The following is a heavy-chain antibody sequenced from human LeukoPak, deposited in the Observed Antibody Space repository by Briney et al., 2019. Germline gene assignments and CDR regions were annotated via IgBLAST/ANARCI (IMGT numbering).Heavy chain of an antibody. CDR1: GGSISSYY. CDR3: ARALDVLDY. Sequence: PSETLSLTCTVSGGSISSYYWSWIRQPPGKGLEWLGYIYYSGSTNYNPSLKSRVTISVDTSKNQSSLKLSSVTAADTAVYYCARALDVLDYWGQGTLVTVSS. D-gene: IGHD3-10*02. J-gene: IGHJ4*02. V-gene: IGHV4-59*01. CDR2: IYYSGST.